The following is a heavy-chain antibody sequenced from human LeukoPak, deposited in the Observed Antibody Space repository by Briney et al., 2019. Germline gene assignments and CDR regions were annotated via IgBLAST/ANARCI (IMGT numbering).Heavy chain of an antibody. J-gene: IGHJ3*02. CDR1: GFTFDDYA. CDR3: AKDRSVALAAAGDNAFDI. D-gene: IGHD6-13*01. V-gene: IGHV3-9*03. CDR2: ISWNGGTI. Sequence: GRSLRLSCAASGFTFDDYAMHWVRQAPGKGLEWVSGISWNGGTIGYADSVKGRFTISRDNAKNSLHLQMNSLRTEDMALYYCAKDRSVALAAAGDNAFDIWGQGTMVTVSS.